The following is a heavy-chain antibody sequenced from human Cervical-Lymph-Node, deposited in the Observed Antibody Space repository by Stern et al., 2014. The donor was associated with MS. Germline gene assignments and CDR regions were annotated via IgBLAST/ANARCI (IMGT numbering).Heavy chain of an antibody. CDR3: ARQNYYNGMDV. CDR1: GYTFTSDY. Sequence: QVQLVQSGAEVKKPGASVKVSCKASGYTFTSDYMHWVRQAPGQGLEWMGIINPGRGRKSYAQKFQGRVTMTRDTSTSTVHMELSSLRSEDSAVYYCARQNYYNGMDVWGQGTTVIVSS. J-gene: IGHJ6*02. D-gene: IGHD2/OR15-2a*01. V-gene: IGHV1-46*01. CDR2: INPGRGRK.